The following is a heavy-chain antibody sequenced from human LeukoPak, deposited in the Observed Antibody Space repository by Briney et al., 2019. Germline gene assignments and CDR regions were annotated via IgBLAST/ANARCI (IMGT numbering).Heavy chain of an antibody. CDR2: IRTTAEGAKYA. CDR1: GFSFTDYP. D-gene: IGHD3-9*01. J-gene: IGHJ4*02. CDR3: ATDKRYAFDY. V-gene: IGHV3-48*02. Sequence: GGCLRLSCATSGFSFTDYPMNWVRQAPGKGLEWTSNIRTTAEGAKYAYYADSVKGRVTISRDDGKNTLYLHMNSLRDDDTAVYYCATDKRYAFDYWGQGILVTVSS.